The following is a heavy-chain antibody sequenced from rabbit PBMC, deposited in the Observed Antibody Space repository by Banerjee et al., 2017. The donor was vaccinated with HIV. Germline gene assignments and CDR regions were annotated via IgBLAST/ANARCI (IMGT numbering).Heavy chain of an antibody. CDR1: GFSFSSGYW. CDR2: ISAGGATT. D-gene: IGHD2-1*01. V-gene: IGHV1S45*01. CDR3: ARDKTVTTMNL. J-gene: IGHJ4*01. Sequence: QEQLVESGGGLVQPEGSLTLTCTASGFSFSSGYWMCWVRQAPGKGLEWIGCISAGGATTYYATWAKGRFTISKPSSTTVTLQMTSLTAADTATYFCARDKTVTTMNLWGQGTLSPS.